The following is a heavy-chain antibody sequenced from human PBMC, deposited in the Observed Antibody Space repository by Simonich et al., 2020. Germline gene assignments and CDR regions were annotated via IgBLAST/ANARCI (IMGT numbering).Heavy chain of an antibody. Sequence: QVQLVQSGAEVKKPGASVQVSSKASGYTFTSYGISWVRQAPGQGLEWMEWISDYNVNTNYAQKLQGRDTMTTDTATSTAYMELRSLRSDDTAAYYCARASRGTWWYYYFDYWGQGTLVTVSS. J-gene: IGHJ4*02. CDR1: GYTFTSYG. CDR3: ARASRGTWWYYYFDY. CDR2: ISDYNVNT. D-gene: IGHD2-15*01. V-gene: IGHV1-18*01.